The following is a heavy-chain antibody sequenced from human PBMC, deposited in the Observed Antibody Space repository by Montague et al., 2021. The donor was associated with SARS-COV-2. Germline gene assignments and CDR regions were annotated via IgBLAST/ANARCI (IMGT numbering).Heavy chain of an antibody. V-gene: IGHV4-34*01. D-gene: IGHD1-1*01. CDR1: GGSFSGYH. CDR3: ARGAPGY. Sequence: SETLSLTCAVCGGSFSGYHWTWIRQSPGGGLEWIGQINYGGRTKYNPSLKSRVTISIDTSKNQFSLKLTSVTAADTAVYYCARGAPGYWGQGTLVTVSS. J-gene: IGHJ4*02. CDR2: INYGGRT.